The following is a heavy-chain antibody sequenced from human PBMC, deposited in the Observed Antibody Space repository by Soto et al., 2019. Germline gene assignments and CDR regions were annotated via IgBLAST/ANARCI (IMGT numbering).Heavy chain of an antibody. CDR3: AREPPNLTIFGVAPGYMDV. V-gene: IGHV1-18*01. CDR2: ISAYNGNT. J-gene: IGHJ6*03. D-gene: IGHD3-3*01. CDR1: GYTFTSYG. Sequence: ASVKVSCKASGYTFTSYGISWVRQAPGQGLEWMGWISAYNGNTNYAQKLQGRVTMTTDTSTSTAYMELRSLRSDDTAVYYCAREPPNLTIFGVAPGYMDVWGKGTTVTVSS.